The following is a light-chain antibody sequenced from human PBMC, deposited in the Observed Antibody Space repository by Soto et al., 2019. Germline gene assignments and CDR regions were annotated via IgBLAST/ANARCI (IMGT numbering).Light chain of an antibody. Sequence: EIVLTQSPATLSLSPGEIATLSCRASQSVSSDLAWYQQKPGQAPRLLIYDASNRATGIPARFSGSGSGTDFTLTISSLEPEDFAVYYCQQRSNWPPTFGQGTRLEIK. CDR2: DAS. J-gene: IGKJ5*01. CDR3: QQRSNWPPT. CDR1: QSVSSD. V-gene: IGKV3-11*01.